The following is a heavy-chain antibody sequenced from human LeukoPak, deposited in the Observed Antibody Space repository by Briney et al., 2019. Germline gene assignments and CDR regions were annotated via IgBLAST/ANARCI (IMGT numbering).Heavy chain of an antibody. CDR3: ARDVYTYGSNDAFDI. V-gene: IGHV3-21*01. Sequence: PGGSLRLSCAASGFTFRSYTMNWVRQAPGKGLEWVSSISSSSNNIYYADSVKGRFTISRDNAKNSLYLQMSSLRAEDTAVYYCARDVYTYGSNDAFDIWGQGTMVTVSS. CDR1: GFTFRSYT. D-gene: IGHD5-24*01. CDR2: ISSSSNNI. J-gene: IGHJ3*02.